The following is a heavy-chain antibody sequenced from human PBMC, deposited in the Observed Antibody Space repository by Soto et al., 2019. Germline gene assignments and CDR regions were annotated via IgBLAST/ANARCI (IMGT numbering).Heavy chain of an antibody. CDR2: INPNSGDT. Sequence: QVQLVQSGAEVKEPGASVKVSCKASGYTFTGYYINLVRQAPGQGLEWMGWINPNSGDTNSAQQLQGRFTMTMDTSISTAYMELSRLRSDDTAVYYCARVPCITTTCSPLNWFDPWGQGSLVNVSS. CDR3: ARVPCITTTCSPLNWFDP. CDR1: GYTFTGYY. D-gene: IGHD2-2*01. J-gene: IGHJ5*02. V-gene: IGHV1-2*02.